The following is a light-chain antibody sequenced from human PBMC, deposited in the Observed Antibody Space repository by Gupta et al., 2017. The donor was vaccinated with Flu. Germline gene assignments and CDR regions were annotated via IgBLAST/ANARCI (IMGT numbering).Light chain of an antibody. CDR3: QQYNSYWYS. V-gene: IGKV1-5*03. CDR1: QSIRTW. CDR2: KAS. J-gene: IGKJ2*03. Sequence: QLTQSPSTLSASIGDRVTITCRASQSIRTWLAWYQQKPGKTPKLLIYKASFLESGVPSRFSGGGSGTEFTLTISSLQPDDFATYYCQQYNSYWYSFGQGTKLEIK.